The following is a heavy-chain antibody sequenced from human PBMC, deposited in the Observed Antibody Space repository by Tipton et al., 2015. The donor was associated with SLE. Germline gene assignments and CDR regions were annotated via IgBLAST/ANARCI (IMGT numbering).Heavy chain of an antibody. J-gene: IGHJ4*02. D-gene: IGHD1-14*01. V-gene: IGHV4-39*07. CDR1: GGSISSSLYF. CDR3: ANNNY. Sequence: TLSLTCTVSGGSISSSLYFWGWIRQPPGKGLEWIGNIYYSGSTYYMPSLQSRVTISVDTSKNQLSLKLSSVTAADTAVYYCANNNYWGQGTLVTVSS. CDR2: IYYSGST.